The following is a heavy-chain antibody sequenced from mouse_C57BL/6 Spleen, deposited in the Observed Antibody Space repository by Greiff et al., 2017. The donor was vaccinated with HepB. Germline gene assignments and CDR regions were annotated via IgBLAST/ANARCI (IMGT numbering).Heavy chain of an antibody. CDR3: ARSGSYDYEGAY. D-gene: IGHD2-4*01. J-gene: IGHJ3*01. V-gene: IGHV1-55*01. CDR2: IYPGSGST. Sequence: VQLQQSGAELVKPGASVKMSCKASGYTFTSYWITWVKQRPGQGLEWIGDIYPGSGSTNYNEKFKSKATLTVDTSSSTAYMQLSSLTSEDSAVYYCARSGSYDYEGAYWGQGTLVTVSA. CDR1: GYTFTSYW.